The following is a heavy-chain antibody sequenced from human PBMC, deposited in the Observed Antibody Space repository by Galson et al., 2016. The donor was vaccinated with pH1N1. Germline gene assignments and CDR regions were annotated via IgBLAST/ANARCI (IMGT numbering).Heavy chain of an antibody. V-gene: IGHV3-7*01. CDR3: ARSIGNIGAH. CDR1: GFSLSSFW. Sequence: SLRLSCAASGFSLSSFWMTWVRQAPEKGLEWVANINEDGSKIYYVDSVKGRFTISRDNAKNSLYLQMNSLRAEDTAVYYCARSIGNIGAHWGQGTLVTVS. J-gene: IGHJ4*02. CDR2: INEDGSKI. D-gene: IGHD5-12*01.